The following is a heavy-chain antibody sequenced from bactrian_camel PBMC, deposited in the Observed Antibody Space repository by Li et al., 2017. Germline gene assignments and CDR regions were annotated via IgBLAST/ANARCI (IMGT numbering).Heavy chain of an antibody. Sequence: HVQLVESGGGSVQPGGSLRLSCAASTGTFRSACMGWIRQVSGKEREGVASIDSDGGSATYADSVKGRFTISRDNAKDTLYLQMNSLKIEDTAVYYCALGSSRQATMTARGKGTQVTVS. CDR2: IDSDGGSA. CDR1: TGTFRSAC. J-gene: IGHJ4*01. D-gene: IGHD3*01. V-gene: IGHV3S26*01.